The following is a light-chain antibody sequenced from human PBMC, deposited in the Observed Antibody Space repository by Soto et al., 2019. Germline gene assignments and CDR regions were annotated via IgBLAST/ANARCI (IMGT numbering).Light chain of an antibody. CDR3: QQYTNTNNPWM. J-gene: IGKJ1*01. V-gene: IGKV1-5*01. CDR1: QTISTW. CDR2: DAS. Sequence: DIQFTQSPPTLSASVGDRVTITCLSSQTISTWMAWYQQKPGKAPKLLVYDASTLQSGVASRFSGSGSGTEFTLIISGLQPDDSATYYCQQYTNTNNPWMFGQGTKVDIX.